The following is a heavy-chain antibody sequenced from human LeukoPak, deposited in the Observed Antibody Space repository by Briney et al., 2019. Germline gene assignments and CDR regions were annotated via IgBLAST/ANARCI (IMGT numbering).Heavy chain of an antibody. J-gene: IGHJ4*02. D-gene: IGHD6-13*01. V-gene: IGHV1-2*02. CDR3: TYSSSWSGRYDY. CDR1: GYTFTGYY. CDR2: INPNSGGT. Sequence: GASVKVSCKASGYTFTGYYMHWVRQAPGQGLEWMGWINPNSGGTNYAQKFQGKVTMTRDTSISTAYMELSRLRSDDTAVYYCTYSSSWSGRYDYWGQGTLVTVSS.